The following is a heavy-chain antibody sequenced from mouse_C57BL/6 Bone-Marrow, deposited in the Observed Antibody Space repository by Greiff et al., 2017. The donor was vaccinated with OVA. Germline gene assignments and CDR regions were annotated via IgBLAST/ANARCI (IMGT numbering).Heavy chain of an antibody. CDR1: GFNITDYY. Sequence: VQLQQSGAELVKPGASVKLSCTASGFNITDYYMHWVKQRTEQGLEWIGRIDPEDGETKYAPKFQGKATITADTSSNTAYLQLSSRTSEDTAGYYCASGGYDEAYWGKGTLVTVSA. J-gene: IGHJ3*01. D-gene: IGHD2-2*01. CDR2: IDPEDGET. CDR3: ASGGYDEAY. V-gene: IGHV14-2*01.